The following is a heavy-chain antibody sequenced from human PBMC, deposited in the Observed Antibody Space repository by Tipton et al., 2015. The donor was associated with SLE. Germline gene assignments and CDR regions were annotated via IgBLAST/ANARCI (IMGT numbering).Heavy chain of an antibody. CDR2: IYYSGST. J-gene: IGHJ3*02. D-gene: IGHD3-10*01. CDR3: ARDSMVRGVNAFDI. CDR1: GGSISSYY. V-gene: IGHV4-59*01. Sequence: TLSLTCTVSGGSISSYYWSWIRQPPGKGLEWIGYIYYSGSTNYNPSLKSRVTISVDTSKNQFSLKLSSVTAADTAVYYCARDSMVRGVNAFDIWGQGTVVTVSS.